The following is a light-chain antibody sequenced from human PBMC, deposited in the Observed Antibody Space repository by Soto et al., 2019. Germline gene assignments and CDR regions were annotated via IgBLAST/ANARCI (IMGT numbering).Light chain of an antibody. CDR3: SLYTSSNTRAVV. J-gene: IGLJ2*01. CDR1: SREVGGYNC. Sequence: QSALTQPASVSGSPGQSITISCTGTSREVGGYNCVSWYQQQPGKAPHLMIYDVSNRPSGVSTRLSGSKSGNTASLTISGLRAEDEADYYCSLYTSSNTRAVVFGGGTKLTVL. CDR2: DVS. V-gene: IGLV2-14*01.